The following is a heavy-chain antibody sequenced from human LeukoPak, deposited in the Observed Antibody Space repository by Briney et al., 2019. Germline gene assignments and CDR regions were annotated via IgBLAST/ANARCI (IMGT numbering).Heavy chain of an antibody. Sequence: GGSLRFPGPASGLTVSNNYMTGARQPPGKGLEWAQVTYSGGATYYADSVKDRFTISRDYSNNTLCLQMNSLRAEDTAVYYCARGTFITAFATPGDYWGQGTLVTVSS. J-gene: IGHJ4*02. CDR1: GLTVSNNY. CDR2: TYSGGAT. D-gene: IGHD6-13*01. CDR3: ARGTFITAFATPGDY. V-gene: IGHV3-66*01.